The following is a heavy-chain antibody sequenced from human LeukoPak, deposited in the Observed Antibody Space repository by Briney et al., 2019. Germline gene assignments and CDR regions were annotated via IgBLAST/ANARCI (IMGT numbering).Heavy chain of an antibody. J-gene: IGHJ4*02. Sequence: PGGSLRLSCAASGFIFSSDGMHCVRHAPGNGLEWVAVIWYDGSNEYYADSVKGRFTISRGNSKDTLYLQMISLRAEDTAVYYCARGHPPGEVYSSSWYDYFDYWGQGTLVTVSS. CDR1: GFIFSSDG. D-gene: IGHD6-13*01. CDR2: IWYDGSNE. V-gene: IGHV3-33*01. CDR3: ARGHPPGEVYSSSWYDYFDY.